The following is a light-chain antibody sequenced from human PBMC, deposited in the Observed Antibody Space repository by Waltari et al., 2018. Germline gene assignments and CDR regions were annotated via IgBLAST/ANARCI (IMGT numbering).Light chain of an antibody. CDR1: TLGDKY. Sequence: SYELTQPPSASVSPGQTAIITRSGDTLGDKYVSWYQLKPGQSPVLVIYQDSQQPSGIPERFSGSNSGNTATLTISGTQAMDEADYYCQAWDSSTVVFGGGTKLTVL. J-gene: IGLJ2*01. CDR2: QDS. CDR3: QAWDSSTVV. V-gene: IGLV3-1*01.